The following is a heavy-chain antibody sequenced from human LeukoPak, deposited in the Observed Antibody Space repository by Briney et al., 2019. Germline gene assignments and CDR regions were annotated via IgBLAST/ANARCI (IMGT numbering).Heavy chain of an antibody. D-gene: IGHD3-22*01. CDR1: GFTFDDYA. CDR3: AKDLYDSSGYYLDY. Sequence: GGSLRLSCAASGFTFDDYAMHWVRQAPGKGLEWVSGISWNSGSIGHADSVKGRFTISRDNAKNSLYLQMNSLRAEDTALYYCAKDLYDSSGYYLDYWGQGTLVTVSS. V-gene: IGHV3-9*01. J-gene: IGHJ4*02. CDR2: ISWNSGSI.